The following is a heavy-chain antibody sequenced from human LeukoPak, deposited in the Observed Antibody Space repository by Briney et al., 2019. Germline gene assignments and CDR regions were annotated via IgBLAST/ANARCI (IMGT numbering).Heavy chain of an antibody. V-gene: IGHV3-49*04. CDR2: IRSKTYGGTT. J-gene: IGHJ4*02. D-gene: IGHD2-8*02. Sequence: PGGSLRLSCTGSGFIFGDYAVSWVRQAPGKGLEWVGFIRSKTYGGTTEYAASVKGRFSISRDDSDRIAYLQMNSLKSEDTAVYYCTRAGRNWCLDYWGQGTLVTVSS. CDR3: TRAGRNWCLDY. CDR1: GFIFGDYA.